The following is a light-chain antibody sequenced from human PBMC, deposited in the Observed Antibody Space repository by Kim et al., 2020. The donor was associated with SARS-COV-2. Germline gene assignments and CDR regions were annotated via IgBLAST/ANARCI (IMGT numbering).Light chain of an antibody. V-gene: IGKV3-15*01. CDR1: ESISDN. J-gene: IGKJ4*01. CDR3: QHNT. Sequence: SPAILSVSAVERVTLSCRASESISDNLAWYQQKPGQAPRLLIYGASIRATGVPARFSGSGSGTDYTLTISSLQSEDFAVYYCQHNTFGGGTKLEI. CDR2: GAS.